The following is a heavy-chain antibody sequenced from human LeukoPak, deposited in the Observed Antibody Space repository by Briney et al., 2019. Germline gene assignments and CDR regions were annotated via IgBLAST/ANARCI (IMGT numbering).Heavy chain of an antibody. CDR2: ISANNFNT. J-gene: IGHJ4*02. D-gene: IGHD4-11*01. CDR1: GYSFSSYG. Sequence: ASVKVSCKASGYSFSSYGLSWVRQAPGQGLEWMGWISANNFNTNYAERLQGRVTMTIDTSTRTAYMELRSLTSDDTAVYYCARGQYYFDSCGQGTLVSVSS. CDR3: ARGQYYFDS. V-gene: IGHV1-18*01.